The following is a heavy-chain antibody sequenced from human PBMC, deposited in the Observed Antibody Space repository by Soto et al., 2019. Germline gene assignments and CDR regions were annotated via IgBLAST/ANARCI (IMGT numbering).Heavy chain of an antibody. CDR1: GGSISSYY. CDR2: IYYSGST. Sequence: SETLSLTCTVSGGSISSYYWSWIRQPPGKGLEWIGYIYYSGSTNYNPSLKSRVTISVDTSKNQFSLKLSSVTAADTAVYYCARVRRYSSSSLWFDPWGQGTLVTV. J-gene: IGHJ5*02. CDR3: ARVRRYSSSSLWFDP. D-gene: IGHD6-6*01. V-gene: IGHV4-59*01.